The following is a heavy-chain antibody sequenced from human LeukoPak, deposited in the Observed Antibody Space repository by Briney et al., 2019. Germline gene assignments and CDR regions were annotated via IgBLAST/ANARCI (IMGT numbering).Heavy chain of an antibody. CDR2: INTDGSTT. CDR1: GFTFSSHW. V-gene: IGHV3-74*01. CDR3: ARDTSRTMDV. J-gene: IGHJ6*02. Sequence: GGSLRLSCAASGFTFSSHWMHWVRQAPGKGLVWVSIINTDGSTTRYADSVEGRFTISRDNARNILYLEMNSPRVEDTAVYFCARDTSRTMDVWGQGTTVTV.